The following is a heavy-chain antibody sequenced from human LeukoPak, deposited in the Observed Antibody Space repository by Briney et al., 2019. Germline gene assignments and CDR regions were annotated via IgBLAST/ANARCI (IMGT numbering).Heavy chain of an antibody. J-gene: IGHJ4*02. Sequence: QSGGSLRLSCAASGFTFSSYAMNWVRQAPGKGLEWVSGISGSGGRTHYADSVKGRFTISRDNSNHMLYLQMNSLIAEDTAIYYCAKDDDWLRFEHWGRGTPVSVSS. CDR1: GFTFSSYA. V-gene: IGHV3-23*01. CDR3: AKDDDWLRFEH. CDR2: ISGSGGRT. D-gene: IGHD5-12*01.